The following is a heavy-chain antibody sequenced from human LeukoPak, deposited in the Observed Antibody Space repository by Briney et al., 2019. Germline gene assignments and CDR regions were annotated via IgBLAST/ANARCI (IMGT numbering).Heavy chain of an antibody. CDR1: GFTFSSYE. CDR3: ARGLYSYGLPHTNPFDY. CDR2: ISSSGSTI. V-gene: IGHV3-48*03. Sequence: PGGSLRLSCAASGFTFSSYEMNWVRQAPGKGLEWVSYISSSGSTIYYADSVKGRFTISRDNAKNSLYLQMNSLRGEDTAVYYCARGLYSYGLPHTNPFDYWGQGTLVTVSS. J-gene: IGHJ4*02. D-gene: IGHD5-18*01.